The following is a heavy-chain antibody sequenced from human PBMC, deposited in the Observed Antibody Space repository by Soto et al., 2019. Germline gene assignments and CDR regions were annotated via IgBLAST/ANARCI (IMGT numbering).Heavy chain of an antibody. J-gene: IGHJ4*02. CDR3: ARGLVLTGYPTYFDY. V-gene: IGHV6-1*01. D-gene: IGHD3-9*01. Sequence: SQTLSLTCAISGDSVSSNSAAWNWIRQSPSRGLEWLGRTYYRSKWYNDYAVSVKSRITINPDTSKNQFSLQLSSVTAADTAVYYCARGLVLTGYPTYFDYWGQGTLVTVSS. CDR1: GDSVSSNSAA. CDR2: TYYRSKWYN.